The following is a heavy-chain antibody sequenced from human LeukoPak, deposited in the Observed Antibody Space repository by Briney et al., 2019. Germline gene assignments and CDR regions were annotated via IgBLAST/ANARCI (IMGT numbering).Heavy chain of an antibody. D-gene: IGHD5-18*01. V-gene: IGHV1-8*01. CDR3: ARDHGAMGNYYYYYMDV. J-gene: IGHJ6*03. CDR2: MNPNSGNT. CDR1: GYTFTSYY. Sequence: ASVKVSCKASGYTFTSYYINWVRQATGQGPEWMGWMNPNSGNTDYAQRFQGRVTMTRNTSISTAYMELSSLRSEDTAVYYCARDHGAMGNYYYYYMDVWGKGTTVTVSS.